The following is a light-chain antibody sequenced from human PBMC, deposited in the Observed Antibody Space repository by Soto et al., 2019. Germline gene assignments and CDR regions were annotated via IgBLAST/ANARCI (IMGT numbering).Light chain of an antibody. V-gene: IGLV2-14*01. CDR3: SSYTAGGTI. J-gene: IGLJ1*01. CDR2: EVS. CDR1: SGDVGGYYY. Sequence: QSVLTQPASVSGSPGQSITISCTGTSGDVGGYYYVSWYQQLPGKAPKLMIPEVSNRHSGVSNRFSGSKSGNTASPTISGLQAEDEADYYCSSYTAGGTIFGTGTKVTVL.